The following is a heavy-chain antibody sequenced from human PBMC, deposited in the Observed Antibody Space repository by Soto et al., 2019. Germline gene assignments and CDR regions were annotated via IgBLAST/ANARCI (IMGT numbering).Heavy chain of an antibody. Sequence: QVQLQESGPGLVTPSETLSLTCSFSGDSVTSHYLTWIRHSPEKGLEWIGYMHSTGFSHYNPSLKRRLTIPVDRSKNQFTLQLTSLTVEDTAVYYCATSSGNTLYTYWGQGTQVTVSS. CDR3: ATSSGNTLYTY. D-gene: IGHD2-8*01. V-gene: IGHV4-59*02. CDR2: MHSTGFS. J-gene: IGHJ4*02. CDR1: GDSVTSHY.